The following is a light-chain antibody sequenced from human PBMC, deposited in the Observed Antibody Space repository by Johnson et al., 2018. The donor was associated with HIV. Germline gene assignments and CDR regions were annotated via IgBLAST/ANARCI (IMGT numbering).Light chain of an antibody. CDR1: SSNIGNNY. J-gene: IGLJ1*01. V-gene: IGLV1-51*02. Sequence: QSVLTQPPSVSAAPGQKVTISCSGRSSNIGNNYVSWYQQLPGTAPKLLIYENIKLPSVTPDLLSVSKSSSSAALGITGLQPGDEADYYCGTWDSSLSAHVFGTGTKVTVL. CDR2: ENI. CDR3: GTWDSSLSAHV.